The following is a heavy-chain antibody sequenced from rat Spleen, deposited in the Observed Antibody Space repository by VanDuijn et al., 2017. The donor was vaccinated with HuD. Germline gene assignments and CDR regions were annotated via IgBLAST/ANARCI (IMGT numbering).Heavy chain of an antibody. J-gene: IGHJ4*01. CDR3: TGYYDGYYHPYVMDA. D-gene: IGHD1-12*03. Sequence: QVQLKESGPGLVQTSQTLSLTCNVSGLSLTSYHVSWVRQPPGKGLEWMGRIQSGRNKNYNSGFKSRLSISRDTSKSQVFLKMNSLQTEDTAIYYCTGYYDGYYHPYVMDAWGQGASVTVSP. CDR2: IQSGRNK. V-gene: IGHV2S1*01. CDR1: GLSLTSYH.